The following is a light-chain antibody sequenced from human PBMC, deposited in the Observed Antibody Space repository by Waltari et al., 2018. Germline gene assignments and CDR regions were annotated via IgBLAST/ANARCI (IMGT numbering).Light chain of an antibody. V-gene: IGKV1-33*01. CDR3: QQYDTLPVP. CDR2: DAS. J-gene: IGKJ4*02. CDR1: EDIMNS. Sequence: DFQMTQSPSSLSGSVGDRVTTTCQASEDIMNSLNWYQQKPWKAPELLIYDASNLETGVPSGFSGSGSGTDYTVTISSMQPEDIATYYCQQYDTLPVPFGAGTKVALK.